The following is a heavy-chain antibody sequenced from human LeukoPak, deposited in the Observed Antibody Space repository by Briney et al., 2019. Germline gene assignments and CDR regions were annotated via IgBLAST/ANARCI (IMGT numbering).Heavy chain of an antibody. CDR3: ARASDYYDSSGTNYYYYYMDV. J-gene: IGHJ6*03. D-gene: IGHD3-22*01. CDR2: ISRSGSTI. V-gene: IGHV3-11*01. Sequence: GGSLRLSCATSGFTFSDYYMTWIRQAQGRGLEWLSYISRSGSTIYYADSVKGRFTISRDNAKNSLYLQMDSLRADDTAVYYCARASDYYDSSGTNYYYYYMDVWGNGTTVTVSS. CDR1: GFTFSDYY.